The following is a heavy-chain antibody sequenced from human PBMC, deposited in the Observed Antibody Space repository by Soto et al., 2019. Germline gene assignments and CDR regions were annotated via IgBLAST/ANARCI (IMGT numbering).Heavy chain of an antibody. V-gene: IGHV1-69*15. D-gene: IGHD3-22*01. CDR1: GGTFYTYT. Sequence: QVQLVQSGAEVRKPGSSVQVSCKASGGTFYTYTFSWVRQAPGQGLEWMGSITPIYPTTNYAEKFQGRLTVTADGSTNTAYMELNSLTSEDTAVYYCARDGLDYYDTERLYFDKWGQGTLVTVSS. CDR2: ITPIYPTT. CDR3: ARDGLDYYDTERLYFDK. J-gene: IGHJ4*02.